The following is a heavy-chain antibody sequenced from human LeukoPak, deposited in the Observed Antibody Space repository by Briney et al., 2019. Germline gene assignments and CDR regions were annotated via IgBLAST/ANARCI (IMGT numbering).Heavy chain of an antibody. CDR1: GFTFEDYA. V-gene: IGHV3-9*01. CDR2: ISWNSDNI. J-gene: IGHJ6*03. CDR3: VRDHYYSMDV. Sequence: GGSLRLSCTTSGFTFEDYAMHWVRQAPGKGLEWVSGISWNSDNIGYAESVKGRFTVSRDNAKNSLYLQMNSLRADDTAIYYCVRDHYYSMDVWGKGTTVTVSS.